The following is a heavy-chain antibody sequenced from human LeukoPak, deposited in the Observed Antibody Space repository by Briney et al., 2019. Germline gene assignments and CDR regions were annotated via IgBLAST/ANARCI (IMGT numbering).Heavy chain of an antibody. CDR2: INHSGST. J-gene: IGHJ4*02. Sequence: PSETLSLTCAVYGGSFSGYYWSWIRQPPGKGLEWIGEINHSGSTNYNPSLKSRVTISVDTSKNQFPLKLSSVTAADTAVYYCARGVPDRVGATTYDYWGQGTLVTVSS. CDR1: GGSFSGYY. D-gene: IGHD1-26*01. CDR3: ARGVPDRVGATTYDY. V-gene: IGHV4-34*01.